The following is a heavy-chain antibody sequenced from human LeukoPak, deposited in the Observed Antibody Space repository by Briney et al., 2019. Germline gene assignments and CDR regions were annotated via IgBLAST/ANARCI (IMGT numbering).Heavy chain of an antibody. J-gene: IGHJ4*02. D-gene: IGHD6-13*01. CDR3: ARSLPYGTTWYGRSDF. Sequence: QPGGSLRLSCAASGFPFSAYWMTWVRQAPGKGLEWVANIRQDGDTKYYVDSVKGRFTISRDNAMNSLYLQMNSLRAEDTAIYYCARSLPYGTTWYGRSDFWGQGTLVTVSS. V-gene: IGHV3-7*03. CDR2: IRQDGDTK. CDR1: GFPFSAYW.